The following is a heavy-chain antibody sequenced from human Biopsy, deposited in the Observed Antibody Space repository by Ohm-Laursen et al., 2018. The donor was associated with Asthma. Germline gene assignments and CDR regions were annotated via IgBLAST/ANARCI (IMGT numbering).Heavy chain of an antibody. CDR1: GGSMSSSSYY. Sequence: TLSLTCTVSGGSMSSSSYYWGWIRQPPGKGLEWIGYINYSGSTFYSPSLESRVSISLDTSKNQFSLRLTSVTAADTAVYYCARDRAMISETWGQGTLVTVSS. CDR2: INYSGST. J-gene: IGHJ5*02. V-gene: IGHV4-30-4*08. CDR3: ARDRAMISET. D-gene: IGHD3-22*01.